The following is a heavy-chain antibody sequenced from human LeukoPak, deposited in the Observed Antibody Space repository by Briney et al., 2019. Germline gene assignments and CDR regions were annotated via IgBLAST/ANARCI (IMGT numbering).Heavy chain of an antibody. CDR1: GFTFSSYA. CDR3: AREPPAVTHLDY. D-gene: IGHD2-21*02. V-gene: IGHV3-30-3*01. Sequence: GSLRLSCAASGFTFSSYAMHWVRQAPGKGLEWVAVISYDGSNKYYADSVKGRFTISRDNSKNTLYLQMNSLRAEDTAVYYCAREPPAVTHLDYWGQGTLVTVSS. CDR2: ISYDGSNK. J-gene: IGHJ4*02.